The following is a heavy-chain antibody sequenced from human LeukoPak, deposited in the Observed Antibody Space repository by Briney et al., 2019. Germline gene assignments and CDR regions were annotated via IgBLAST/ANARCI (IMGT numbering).Heavy chain of an antibody. V-gene: IGHV4-34*01. CDR2: INHSGST. CDR1: GGSFSGYY. D-gene: IGHD4-23*01. J-gene: IGHJ4*02. Sequence: SETLSLTCAVYGGSFSGYYWSWIRQPPGKGLEWIGEINHSGSTNYNPSLKSRVTISVDTSKNQFSLKLGSVTAADTAVYYCASSYGGNSGYWGQGTLVTVSS. CDR3: ASSYGGNSGY.